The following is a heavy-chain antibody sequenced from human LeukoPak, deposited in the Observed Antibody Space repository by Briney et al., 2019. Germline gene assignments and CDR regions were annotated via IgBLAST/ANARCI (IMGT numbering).Heavy chain of an antibody. CDR1: GFTFSSYG. Sequence: GGSLRLSCAASGFTFSSYGMHWVRQAPGKGLEWVAFIRYDGSNKYYADSVKGRFTISRDNSKSTLYLQMNSLRAEDTAVYYCAKGIHYYGSGSHLGYFDYWGQGTLVTVSS. D-gene: IGHD3-10*01. J-gene: IGHJ4*02. CDR2: IRYDGSNK. CDR3: AKGIHYYGSGSHLGYFDY. V-gene: IGHV3-30*02.